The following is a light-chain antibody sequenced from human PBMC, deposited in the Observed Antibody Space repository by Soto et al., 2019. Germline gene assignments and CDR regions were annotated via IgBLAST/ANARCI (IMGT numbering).Light chain of an antibody. V-gene: IGKV4-1*01. CDR2: GAS. Sequence: DIVMTQSPDSLAVSLGERAAINCKSSQSGLKSSTNKNYLTWYQQKPGQPPKLLIYGASTRESGVPDRFSGSGSGTDFTLTISSLQAEDVAIYYCQQYYSSPLTFGGGTKVEIK. CDR1: QSGLKSSTNKNY. J-gene: IGKJ4*01. CDR3: QQYYSSPLT.